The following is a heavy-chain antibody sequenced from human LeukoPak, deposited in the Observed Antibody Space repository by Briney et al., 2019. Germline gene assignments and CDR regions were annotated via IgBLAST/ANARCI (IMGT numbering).Heavy chain of an antibody. CDR3: ARGEYYDSSSPLYYFDY. CDR2: IYYSGST. J-gene: IGHJ4*02. D-gene: IGHD3-22*01. CDR1: GGSISSYY. V-gene: IGHV4-59*01. Sequence: KPSETLSLTCTVSGGSISSYYWSWIRQPPGEGLEWIGYIYYSGSTNYNPSLKSRVTISVDTSKNQFSLKLSSVTAADTAVYYCARGEYYDSSSPLYYFDYWGQGTLVTVSS.